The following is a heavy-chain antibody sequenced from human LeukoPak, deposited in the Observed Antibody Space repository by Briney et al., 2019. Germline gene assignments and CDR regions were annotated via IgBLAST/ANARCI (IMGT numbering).Heavy chain of an antibody. CDR2: IKQDGSEK. D-gene: IGHD6-13*01. J-gene: IGHJ4*02. V-gene: IGHV3-7*01. CDR1: GFTFSSYW. Sequence: GGSLRLSCAASGFTFSSYWMSWVRQAPGKGLEWVANIKQDGSEKYYVDSVKGRFTISRDNSKNTLYLQMNSLRAEDTAVYYCARAGPSSSWHQFDYWGQGTLVTVSS. CDR3: ARAGPSSSWHQFDY.